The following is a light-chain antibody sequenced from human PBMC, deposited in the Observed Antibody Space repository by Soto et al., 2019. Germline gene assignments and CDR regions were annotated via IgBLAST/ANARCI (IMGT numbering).Light chain of an antibody. CDR2: KAY. Sequence: DIQMTQSPSTLSGSVGDRVTITCRASQTISSWLAWYQQKPGKAPKLLIYKAYTLKSGVTSRFSGSGSGTEFTLTISSLQPDDFATYYCQPYNSYSEAVGPGTQVEIK. CDR1: QTISSW. J-gene: IGKJ1*01. V-gene: IGKV1-5*03. CDR3: QPYNSYSEA.